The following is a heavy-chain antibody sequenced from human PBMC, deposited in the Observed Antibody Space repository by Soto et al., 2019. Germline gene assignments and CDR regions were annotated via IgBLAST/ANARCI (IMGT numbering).Heavy chain of an antibody. CDR2: ISHLEST. Sequence: SETLSLTCTVSGASISYGGFSWSWIRQSPGKGLEWIGYISHLESTYFHPSFKSRLTMSIDRTRNQFSLKLSSVTAADMAVYYCARGGGYDSFDYWGQGVLGTVSS. V-gene: IGHV4-30-2*06. CDR3: ARGGGYDSFDY. CDR1: GASISYGGFS. J-gene: IGHJ4*02. D-gene: IGHD5-12*01.